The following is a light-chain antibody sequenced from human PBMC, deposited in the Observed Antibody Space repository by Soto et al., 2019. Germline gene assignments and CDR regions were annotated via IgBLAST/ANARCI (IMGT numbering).Light chain of an antibody. CDR3: CSYAGTYALV. V-gene: IGLV2-11*01. CDR2: DVT. J-gene: IGLJ3*02. Sequence: QSVLTQPRSVSGSPGQSVTISCTGTNSDVGTYNYVSWYQQHPGKAPKLIIYDVTKRPSGVPDRFSGSKSANTASLTISGLQAEDEADYYCCSYAGTYALVFGGGTKLTVL. CDR1: NSDVGTYNY.